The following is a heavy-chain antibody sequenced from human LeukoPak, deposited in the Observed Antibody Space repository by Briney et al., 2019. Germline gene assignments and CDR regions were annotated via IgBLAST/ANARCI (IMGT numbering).Heavy chain of an antibody. Sequence: PGGSLRLSCAASGFTFSSYSMNWVRQAPGKGLEWVSSISSSSSYIYYADSVKGRFTIPRDNAKNSLYLQMNSLRAEDTAVYYCAREGRGTYYYYGMDVWGQGTTVTVSS. D-gene: IGHD3-10*01. CDR3: AREGRGTYYYYGMDV. J-gene: IGHJ6*02. CDR1: GFTFSSYS. V-gene: IGHV3-21*01. CDR2: ISSSSSYI.